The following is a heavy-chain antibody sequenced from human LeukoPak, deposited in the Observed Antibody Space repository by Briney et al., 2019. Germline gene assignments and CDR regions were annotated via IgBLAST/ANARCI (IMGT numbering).Heavy chain of an antibody. CDR3: AKDGLRFLEWFDP. Sequence: GGSLRLSCAASGFTFSSYAMTWVRQTPGKGLEWVSAISGSGGSTYYADPVKGRFTISSDNSKNTLYLQMNSLRAEDTALYYCAKDGLRFLEWFDPWGQGTLVTVSS. CDR1: GFTFSSYA. J-gene: IGHJ5*02. D-gene: IGHD3-3*01. CDR2: ISGSGGST. V-gene: IGHV3-23*01.